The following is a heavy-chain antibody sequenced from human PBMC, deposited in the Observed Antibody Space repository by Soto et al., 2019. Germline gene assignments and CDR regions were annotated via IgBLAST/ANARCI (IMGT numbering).Heavy chain of an antibody. CDR2: ISYSGST. CDR3: ARGSDGDYSDY. Sequence: SETLSLTCTVSGGSISNYYWTWIRQPPGKGLEWIGYISYSGSTNYNPSLKSRVTISLDTSNKQFSLKLSSVTAADTAVYYCARGSDGDYSDYWGQGTLVTVSS. V-gene: IGHV4-59*01. J-gene: IGHJ4*02. D-gene: IGHD3-16*01. CDR1: GGSISNYY.